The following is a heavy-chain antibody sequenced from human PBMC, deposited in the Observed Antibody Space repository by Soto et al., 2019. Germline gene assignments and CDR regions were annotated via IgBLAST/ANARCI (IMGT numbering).Heavy chain of an antibody. Sequence: QVHLEQSGAEVKKPGSSVKVSCKASGGTFRTAAVSWVRQAPGQGLEWLGGIMPVFRTPDYAQKFQGRVTITADESKSTAYMELSALRSDDTAVYYCSRDNDRPQLGGNYYYILDVWGQGTTITVSS. CDR3: SRDNDRPQLGGNYYYILDV. CDR1: GGTFRTAA. V-gene: IGHV1-69*12. D-gene: IGHD2-8*01. J-gene: IGHJ6*02. CDR2: IMPVFRTP.